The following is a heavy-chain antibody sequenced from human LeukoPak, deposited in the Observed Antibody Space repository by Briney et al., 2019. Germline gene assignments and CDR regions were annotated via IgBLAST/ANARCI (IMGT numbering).Heavy chain of an antibody. CDR3: AKGPETGRFDY. CDR1: GFTFSSYS. J-gene: IGHJ4*02. V-gene: IGHV3-48*01. D-gene: IGHD1-14*01. Sequence: GGSLRLSCAASGFTFSSYSMNWVRQAPGKGLEWVSYISSSGSTIYYADSVKGRFTISRDNAKNSLYLQMNSLRAEDTAVYYCAKGPETGRFDYWGQGTLVTVSS. CDR2: ISSSGSTI.